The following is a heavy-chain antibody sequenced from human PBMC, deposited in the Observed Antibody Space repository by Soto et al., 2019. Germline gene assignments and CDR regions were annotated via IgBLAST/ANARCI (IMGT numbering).Heavy chain of an antibody. CDR2: IDYSGST. CDR3: ARGVTDRSSWFDP. J-gene: IGHJ5*02. V-gene: IGHV4-31*03. D-gene: IGHD2-2*01. CDR1: GGSRNSGGYY. Sequence: PSETLSLTCTVSGGSRNSGGYYWTWILQHPEKGLEWIGHIDYSGSTSHNPSLKSRLTISVDISKNQFSLKLNSVTAADTAVYYCARGVTDRSSWFDPWGQGTLVTVSS.